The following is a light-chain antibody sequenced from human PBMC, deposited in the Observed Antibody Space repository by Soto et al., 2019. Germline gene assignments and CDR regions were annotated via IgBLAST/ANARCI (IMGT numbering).Light chain of an antibody. Sequence: QSVLTQPPSVSAAPGQKVTISCSGSRSNIGSNFVSWYQQLPGTAPKLIIYDNNMRPSGIPDRFSGSKSGTSATLGITGLQAGDEADYYCGTWDNSQSIGVFGGGTKLTVL. CDR3: GTWDNSQSIGV. CDR1: RSNIGSNF. J-gene: IGLJ2*01. V-gene: IGLV1-51*01. CDR2: DNN.